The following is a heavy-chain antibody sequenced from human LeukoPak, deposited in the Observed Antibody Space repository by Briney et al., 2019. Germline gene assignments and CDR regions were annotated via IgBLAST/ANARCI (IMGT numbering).Heavy chain of an antibody. CDR3: ARKPRINCSGGSCRTRSAFDI. Sequence: SETLSLTCGFYGGSFSGYYWSWIRQPPGKGLEWIGEINHSGSTNYNPSLKSRVTISVDTSKNQFSLKLSSVTAADTAVYYCARKPRINCSGGSCRTRSAFDIWGQGTMVTVSS. J-gene: IGHJ3*02. CDR2: INHSGST. D-gene: IGHD2-15*01. CDR1: GGSFSGYY. V-gene: IGHV4-34*01.